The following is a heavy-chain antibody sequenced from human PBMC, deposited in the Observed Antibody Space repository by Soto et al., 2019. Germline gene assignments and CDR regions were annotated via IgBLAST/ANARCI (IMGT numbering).Heavy chain of an antibody. J-gene: IGHJ6*03. D-gene: IGHD2-2*01. CDR3: ASQVPAAIPYYYYMDV. V-gene: IGHV1-46*03. Sequence: ASVKVSCKASGYTFTSYYMHWVRQAPGQGLEWMGIINPSGGSTSYAQKFQGRVTMTRDTSTSTVYMELSSLRSEDTAVYYCASQVPAAIPYYYYMDVWGKGTTVTVSS. CDR2: INPSGGST. CDR1: GYTFTSYY.